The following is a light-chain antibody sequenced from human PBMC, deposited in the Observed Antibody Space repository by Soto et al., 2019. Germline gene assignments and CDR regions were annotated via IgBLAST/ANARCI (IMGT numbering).Light chain of an antibody. CDR3: QAWDSSTAYYV. J-gene: IGLJ1*01. Sequence: SYELTQPPSVSVSPGQTASITCSGEKLGDKYACWYQQKPRQSPVLVIYQDSKRPSGIPERFSGSNSGNTATLTISGTQAMDEADYYCQAWDSSTAYYVFGTGTKLTVL. CDR2: QDS. CDR1: KLGDKY. V-gene: IGLV3-1*01.